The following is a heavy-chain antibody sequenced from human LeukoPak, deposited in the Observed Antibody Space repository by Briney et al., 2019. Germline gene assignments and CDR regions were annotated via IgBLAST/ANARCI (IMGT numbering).Heavy chain of an antibody. V-gene: IGHV3-7*01. CDR1: GFTFSDCY. CDR3: ARESKISGIGY. CDR2: IKQDGSEK. Sequence: PGGSLRLSCAASGFTFSDCYMSWIRQAPGKGLEWVANIKQDGSEKYYVDSVKGRFTISRDNAKNSLYLQMNSPRAEDTAVYYCARESKISGIGYWGQGTLVTVSS. D-gene: IGHD1-26*01. J-gene: IGHJ4*02.